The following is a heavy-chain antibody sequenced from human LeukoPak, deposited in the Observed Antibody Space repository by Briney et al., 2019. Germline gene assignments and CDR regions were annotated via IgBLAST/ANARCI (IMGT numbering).Heavy chain of an antibody. D-gene: IGHD6-13*01. CDR2: ISSSGTYI. V-gene: IGHV3-21*01. J-gene: IGHJ4*02. CDR1: GFTFSAYS. CDR3: ARTLYSSTWRFDY. Sequence: GGSLRLSCAASGFTFSAYSMNWVRQAPGKGLEWVSSISSSGTYIYYADSLKGRFTISRDNAKNLLYLQMNSLRAEDTAVYYCARTLYSSTWRFDYWGQGTLVTVSS.